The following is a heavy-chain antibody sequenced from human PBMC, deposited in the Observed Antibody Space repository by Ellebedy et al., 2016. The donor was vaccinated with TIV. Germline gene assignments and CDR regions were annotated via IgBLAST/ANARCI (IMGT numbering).Heavy chain of an antibody. V-gene: IGHV3-7*01. J-gene: IGHJ4*02. Sequence: GESLKISCAASGFTFSTYNMNWVRQVPGKGLEWVANIKQDGSEKYYVDSVRGRFTISRDNAKNSLYLQMNSLRAEDTAMYYCAFNREGHYWGQGTLVTVSS. CDR2: IKQDGSEK. D-gene: IGHD1-14*01. CDR1: GFTFSTYN. CDR3: AFNREGHY.